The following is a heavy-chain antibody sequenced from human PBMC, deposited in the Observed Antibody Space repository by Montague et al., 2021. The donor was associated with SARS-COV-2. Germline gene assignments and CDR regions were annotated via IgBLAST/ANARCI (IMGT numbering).Heavy chain of an antibody. V-gene: IGHV4-39*07. CDR3: ARDIRIPMLIVIQGYGMDV. CDR1: GGSISSSSSY. J-gene: IGHJ6*02. CDR2: IYYSGGT. Sequence: SETLSLTCTVSGGSISSSSSYWGWIRQPPGMGLEWIGSIYYSGGTYYNPSLKSRITISVDTSKNRFSLRLTSVTAADTAVYHCARDIRIPMLIVIQGYGMDVWGQGTTVTVSS. D-gene: IGHD3-22*01.